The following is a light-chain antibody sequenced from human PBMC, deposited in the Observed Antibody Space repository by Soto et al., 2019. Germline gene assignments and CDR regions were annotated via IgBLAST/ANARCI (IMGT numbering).Light chain of an antibody. J-gene: IGKJ1*01. V-gene: IGKV4-1*01. CDR3: QQYYRPWT. CDR1: QSVFYSSNNKNY. CDR2: WAS. Sequence: DIVMTQSPDSLAVSLGERATINCKSSQSVFYSSNNKNYLAWYQQKPGQPPKLLIYWASTRESGVPDRFSGSGSGNDFTLTISSLQAEDVSVYYCQQYYRPWTFGQGTKVEIK.